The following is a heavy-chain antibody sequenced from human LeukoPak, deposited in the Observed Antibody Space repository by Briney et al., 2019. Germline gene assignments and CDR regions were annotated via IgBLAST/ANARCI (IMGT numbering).Heavy chain of an antibody. CDR1: GGSISSSSAY. D-gene: IGHD5-18*01. Sequence: SETLSLTCTVSGGSISSSSAYWGWIRQPPGKGLEWIGSIYYSKNTYFNPSLKSRVTISADTSKNQFSLTLGSVSATDTAVYYCVSPRGFSYGYFDYWGQGTLVTVSS. V-gene: IGHV4-39*01. J-gene: IGHJ4*02. CDR3: VSPRGFSYGYFDY. CDR2: IYYSKNT.